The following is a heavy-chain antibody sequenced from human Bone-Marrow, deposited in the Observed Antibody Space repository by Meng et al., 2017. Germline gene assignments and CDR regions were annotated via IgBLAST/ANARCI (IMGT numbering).Heavy chain of an antibody. CDR1: GVSVSSGYW. V-gene: IGHV4-4*02. CDR2: FHHSGTT. D-gene: IGHD6-19*01. J-gene: IGHJ4*02. Sequence: QQGPGPGPVKPAGTLCLACGVSGVSVSSGYWWTWVRQPPGKGLEWIGEFHHSGTTNYNPSLRSRVTITVDTSKNQFSLRLTSVTAADTAVYYCAASPGWWRIDSWGQGTLVTVSS. CDR3: AASPGWWRIDS.